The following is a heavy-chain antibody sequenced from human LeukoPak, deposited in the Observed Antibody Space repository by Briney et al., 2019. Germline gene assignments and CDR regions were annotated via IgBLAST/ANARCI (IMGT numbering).Heavy chain of an antibody. CDR3: ARVNSATLNCLDY. CDR2: INPNSGGT. CDR1: GYTFTGNY. D-gene: IGHD1-26*01. Sequence: GAPVKVSCKAPGYTFTGNYMHWVRQAPGQWLEWMGWINPNSGGTNYAQKFQGRVTMTRDTSISTAYMELSSLTSDDTAVYYCARVNSATLNCLDYWGQGTLVTVSS. J-gene: IGHJ4*02. V-gene: IGHV1-2*02.